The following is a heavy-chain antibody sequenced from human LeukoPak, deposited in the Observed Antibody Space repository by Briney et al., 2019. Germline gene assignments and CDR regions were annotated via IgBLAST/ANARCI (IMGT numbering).Heavy chain of an antibody. CDR3: ARHGKDLVPNYYFDF. CDR1: GGSISRSSYY. CDR2: IYNSGST. J-gene: IGHJ4*02. V-gene: IGHV4-39*01. D-gene: IGHD1-1*01. Sequence: PSETLSLTCTVSGGSISRSSYYWGWIRQPPGKGLEWIGSIYNSGSTYYNPSVKSRVTISVDTSKNQFSLKLSSVTAADTAVYYCARHGKDLVPNYYFDFWGQGTLVTVSS.